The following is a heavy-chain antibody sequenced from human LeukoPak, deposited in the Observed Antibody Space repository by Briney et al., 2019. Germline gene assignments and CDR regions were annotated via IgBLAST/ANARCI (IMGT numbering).Heavy chain of an antibody. D-gene: IGHD2-15*01. CDR2: IWYDGSNK. J-gene: IGHJ4*02. CDR1: GFTFSSYG. CDR3: AKAILGYCSGGSGSYFDY. Sequence: GGSLRLSCAASGFTFSSYGMPWVRQAPGKGLEWVAVIWYDGSNKYYADSVKGRFTISRDNSKNTLYLQMNRLRAEDTAVYYCAKAILGYCSGGSGSYFDYWGQGTLVTVSS. V-gene: IGHV3-33*06.